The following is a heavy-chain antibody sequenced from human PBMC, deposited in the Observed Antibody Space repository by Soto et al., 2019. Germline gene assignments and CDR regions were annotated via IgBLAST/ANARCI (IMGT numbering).Heavy chain of an antibody. CDR3: ARVDHRGYFSVLTDF. V-gene: IGHV4-31*03. CDR2: IYDSGNMY. J-gene: IGHJ4*02. CDR1: GGSITSCGHY. Sequence: SETLSLTCPVSGGSITSCGHYWGWIRQYAGKGLEWIGHIYDSGNMYFYNPSLKSRVTISADTSRNQFSLSLSSLTAADTAVYYCARVDHRGYFSVLTDFWGQGILVTVSS. D-gene: IGHD3-10*02.